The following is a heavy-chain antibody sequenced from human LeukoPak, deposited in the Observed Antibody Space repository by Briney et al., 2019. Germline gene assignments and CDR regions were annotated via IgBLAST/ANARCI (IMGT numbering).Heavy chain of an antibody. Sequence: PGASLRLSCGASGFTFSSYAMNWVRQAPGKGLEWVTTITSGGTTYYADSVKGRFTISRDNSKNTLYLQMNSLRAEDTAVYYCARSMVPLGYFDYWGQGTLVTVSS. CDR1: GFTFSSYA. V-gene: IGHV3-23*01. CDR2: ITSGGTT. J-gene: IGHJ4*02. D-gene: IGHD4-23*01. CDR3: ARSMVPLGYFDY.